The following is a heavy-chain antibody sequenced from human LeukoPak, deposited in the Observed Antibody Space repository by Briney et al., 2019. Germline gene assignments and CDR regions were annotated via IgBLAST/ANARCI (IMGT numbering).Heavy chain of an antibody. D-gene: IGHD1-1*01. J-gene: IGHJ4*02. Sequence: ASVKVSCKASGYTFTTYYMHWVRQAPGQGLEWMGIIYPGGGGTSYAQKIQGRVTISRDTSINTAYMELIRLKSDDTAVYYCASYASGYNWLKVWGQGTLVTDSS. CDR3: ASYASGYNWLKV. CDR2: IYPGGGGT. CDR1: GYTFTTYY. V-gene: IGHV1-46*01.